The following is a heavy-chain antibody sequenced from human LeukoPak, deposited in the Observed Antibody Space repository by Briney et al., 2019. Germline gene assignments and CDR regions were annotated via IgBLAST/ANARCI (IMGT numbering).Heavy chain of an antibody. J-gene: IGHJ4*02. Sequence: GSLRLSCAASGFTFSSYWMHWVRQAPGKGLVWVSRINSDGSSTSYADSVKGRFTISRDNSKNTLYLQMNSLRAEDTAVYYCAKVGSRFLEWLLPFDYWGQGTLVTVSS. CDR1: GFTFSSYW. V-gene: IGHV3-74*01. D-gene: IGHD3-3*01. CDR3: AKVGSRFLEWLLPFDY. CDR2: INSDGSST.